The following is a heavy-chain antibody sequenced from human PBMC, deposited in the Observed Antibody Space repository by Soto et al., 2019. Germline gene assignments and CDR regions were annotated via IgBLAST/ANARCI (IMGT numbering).Heavy chain of an antibody. CDR3: ARARQYYDCELDP. CDR2: ISTSGRT. V-gene: IGHV4-31*03. J-gene: IGHJ5*02. CDR1: GDSISRGAYY. Sequence: QVQLQESGPGLVKPSQTLSLTCTVSGDSISRGAYYWTWIRQHPGTGLEWIGYISTSGRTYYNPSLKSRLTISLDTSENQFSLELTSVTAADTAIYYCARARQYYDCELDPWGQGTLVTVSS. D-gene: IGHD3-9*01.